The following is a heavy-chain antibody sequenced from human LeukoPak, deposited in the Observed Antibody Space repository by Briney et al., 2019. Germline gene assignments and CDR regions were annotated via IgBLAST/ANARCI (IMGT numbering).Heavy chain of an antibody. Sequence: SGRSLRLSCAASRFTFRNYWMGWVRQAPGKGLEWVANTKPDGSAEYYADSVRGRFTTSRDNANNFLYLQMNRLRAEDTSVYYCARDGGLNTIFDNWGQGTLVTVSS. CDR2: TKPDGSAE. CDR1: RFTFRNYW. J-gene: IGHJ4*02. CDR3: ARDGGLNTIFDN. D-gene: IGHD2-15*01. V-gene: IGHV3-7*01.